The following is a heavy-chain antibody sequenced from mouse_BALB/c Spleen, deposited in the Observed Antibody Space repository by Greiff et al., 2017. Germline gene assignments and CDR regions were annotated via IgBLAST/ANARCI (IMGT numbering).Heavy chain of an antibody. Sequence: DVQLQESGPGLVKPSQSLSLTCSVTGYSITSGYYWNWIRQFPGNKLEWMGYISYDGSNNYNPSLKNRISITRDTSKNQFFLKLNSVTTEDTATYYCARLYGNYVGYWYFDVWGAGTTVTVSS. D-gene: IGHD2-1*01. V-gene: IGHV3-6*02. CDR3: ARLYGNYVGYWYFDV. CDR2: ISYDGSN. J-gene: IGHJ1*01. CDR1: GYSITSGYY.